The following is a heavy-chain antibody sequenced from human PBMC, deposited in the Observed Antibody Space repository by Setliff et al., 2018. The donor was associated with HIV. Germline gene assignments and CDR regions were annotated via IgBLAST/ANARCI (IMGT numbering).Heavy chain of an antibody. CDR2: IYYRGAT. V-gene: IGHV4-39*01. J-gene: IGHJ4*02. D-gene: IGHD3-22*01. CDR1: GGSISNSDFY. Sequence: PSETLSLTCTVSGGSISNSDFYWGWIRQSPGKGLEWIGSIYYRGATYYNPTLQSRVTISAGTSKNQFYLKLTSVTAADTAIYYCARPYDSLYGWGQGVLVTVSS. CDR3: ARPYDSLYG.